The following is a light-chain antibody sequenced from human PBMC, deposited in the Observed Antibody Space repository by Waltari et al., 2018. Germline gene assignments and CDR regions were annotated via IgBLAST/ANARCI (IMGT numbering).Light chain of an antibody. V-gene: IGKV1-5*03. CDR2: QAS. CDR1: QNINRW. CDR3: QHYSSYPPT. J-gene: IGKJ4*01. Sequence: DIKMTQSPSTLSASVGDRVTITCRASQNINRWLAWYQQKPGKAPKLLISQASTLENEVPSRFSGSGFGTEFTLTITSLQPDDSATFYCQHYSSYPPTFGGGTKVEIK.